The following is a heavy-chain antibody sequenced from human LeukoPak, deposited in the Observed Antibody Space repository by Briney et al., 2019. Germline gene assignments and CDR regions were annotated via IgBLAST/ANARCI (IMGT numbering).Heavy chain of an antibody. Sequence: GASVKVSCKASGYTFTSYGISWVRQAPGQGLEWMGGIIPIFGTANYAQKFQGRVTITADESTSTAYMELSSLRSEDTAVYYCARVSQSLPDYWGQGTLVTVSS. CDR2: IIPIFGTA. J-gene: IGHJ4*02. CDR1: GYTFTSYG. V-gene: IGHV1-69*13. CDR3: ARVSQSLPDY.